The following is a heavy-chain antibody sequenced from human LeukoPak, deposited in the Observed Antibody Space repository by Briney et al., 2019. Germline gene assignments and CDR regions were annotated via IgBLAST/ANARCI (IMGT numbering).Heavy chain of an antibody. CDR3: ARESSSGSYYYGMDV. V-gene: IGHV3-48*03. D-gene: IGHD3-10*01. CDR2: ISSSGSTI. J-gene: IGHJ6*02. CDR1: GFTFSSYE. Sequence: GGSLRLSCAASGFTFSSYEMNWVRQAPGKGLEWASYISSSGSTIYYADSVKGRFTISRDNAKNSLYLQMNSLRAEDTAVYYCARESSSGSYYYGMDVWGQGTTVTVSS.